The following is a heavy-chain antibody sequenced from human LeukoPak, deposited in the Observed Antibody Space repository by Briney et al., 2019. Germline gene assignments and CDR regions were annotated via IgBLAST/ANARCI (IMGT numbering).Heavy chain of an antibody. CDR3: AGGTYFDFWSGPSYFDY. V-gene: IGHV4-30-2*01. CDR2: IYQSGST. D-gene: IGHD3-3*01. J-gene: IGHJ4*02. Sequence: PSETLSLTCAVSGGSISSGGYSWSWIRQPPGKGLEWIGYIYQSGSTYYNPSLKSRVTISVDRSKNQFSLELSSVTAADTAVYYCAGGTYFDFWSGPSYFDYWGQGTLVTVSS. CDR1: GGSISSGGYS.